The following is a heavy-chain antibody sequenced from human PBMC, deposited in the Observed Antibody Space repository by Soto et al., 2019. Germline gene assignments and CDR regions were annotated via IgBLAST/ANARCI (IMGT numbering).Heavy chain of an antibody. D-gene: IGHD2-15*01. CDR2: LYIADGT. CDR3: ATWLLREHAFDI. Sequence: PGGSLRLSCAASGFTVNGKKYITWVRQAPGKGLEWVSALYIADGTFYADPVKGRFTVSIDSSKNTVYLQMNNLSPEDTAVYYCATWLLREHAFDIWGLGTMVTVSS. V-gene: IGHV3-53*01. J-gene: IGHJ3*02. CDR1: GFTVNGKKY.